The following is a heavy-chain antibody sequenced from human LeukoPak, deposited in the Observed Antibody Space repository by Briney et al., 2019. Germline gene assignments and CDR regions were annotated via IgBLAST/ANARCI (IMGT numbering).Heavy chain of an antibody. CDR3: ARSGYCSSTSCYPIDS. V-gene: IGHV5-51*01. CDR2: IYPGDSGT. J-gene: IGHJ4*02. CDR1: GYSFTSYW. Sequence: GESLKISCKGSGYSFTSYWIGWVRQMPGKGLEWMGIIYPGDSGTRYSPSFQGQVTISADKSISTAYLQWSSLKASDTAMYYCARSGYCSSTSCYPIDSWGQGTLVTVSS. D-gene: IGHD2-2*01.